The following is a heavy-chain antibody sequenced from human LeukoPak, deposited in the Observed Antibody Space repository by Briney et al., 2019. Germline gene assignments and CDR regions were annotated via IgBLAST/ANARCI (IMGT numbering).Heavy chain of an antibody. D-gene: IGHD2-2*01. CDR1: SLKVASTW. CDR3: ARGPREYCSSTSCSFDY. J-gene: IGHJ4*02. V-gene: IGHV3-7*01. CDR2: IKQEGSEK. Sequence: PGGSHSPARAPASLKVASTWIRCARQAARKWLEWVANIKQEGSEKYYVDSVKGRFTIFRDNAKNSLYLQMNSLRAEDTAVYYCARGPREYCSSTSCSFDYWGQGTLVTVSS.